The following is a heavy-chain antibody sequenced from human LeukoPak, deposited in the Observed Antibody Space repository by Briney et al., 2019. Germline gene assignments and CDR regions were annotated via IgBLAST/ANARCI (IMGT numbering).Heavy chain of an antibody. J-gene: IGHJ4*02. CDR1: GYTFTGYY. CDR3: ARAYDSSGYYFDY. Sequence: GASVKVSCKASGYTFTGYYMHWVRQAPGQGLEWMGWINPNSGGTNYAQKFQGRVTMTRDTSISTAYMEPSRLRSDDTAVYYCARAYDSSGYYFDYWGQGTLVTVSS. V-gene: IGHV1-2*02. D-gene: IGHD3-22*01. CDR2: INPNSGGT.